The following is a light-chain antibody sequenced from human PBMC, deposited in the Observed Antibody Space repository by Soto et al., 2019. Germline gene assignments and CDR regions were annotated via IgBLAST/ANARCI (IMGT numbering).Light chain of an antibody. J-gene: IGLJ2*01. CDR3: ATWDSSLIAGV. CDR2: DNN. CDR1: SSNIGNNF. V-gene: IGLV1-51*01. Sequence: QSVLTQPPSVSAAPGQKVTISCSGSSSNIGNNFVSWYQHLPGTAPKLLIYDNNKRPSGIPDRFFGTKSGTSATLGITGLQTGDEAHYYCATWDSSLIAGVFGGGTKLTVL.